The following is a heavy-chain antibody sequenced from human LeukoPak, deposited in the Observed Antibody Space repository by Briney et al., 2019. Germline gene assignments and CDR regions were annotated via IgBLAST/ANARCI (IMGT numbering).Heavy chain of an antibody. J-gene: IGHJ4*02. Sequence: PGGSLRLSCAASGFTFSSYAMSWVRQAPGKGLEWVANIKQDGSEKYYVDSVKGRSTISRDNAKNSLYLQMNSLRAEDTAVYYCARDTGFGYYYDSSGYADYWGQGTLVTVSS. CDR3: ARDTGFGYYYDSSGYADY. CDR2: IKQDGSEK. V-gene: IGHV3-7*01. CDR1: GFTFSSYA. D-gene: IGHD3-22*01.